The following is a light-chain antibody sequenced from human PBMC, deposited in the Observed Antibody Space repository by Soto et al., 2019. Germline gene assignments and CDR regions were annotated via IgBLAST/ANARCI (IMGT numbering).Light chain of an antibody. J-gene: IGKJ4*01. CDR3: QQYDNWTLT. Sequence: IVMTQSPATLSVSPGERATLSCRASQSVSSNLAWYQQKPGQAPRFLIYGASTRATGIPARFSGSVSGTECTLTISSLQSEDCAVYYCQQYDNWTLTFGGGTKVDIK. V-gene: IGKV3-15*01. CDR1: QSVSSN. CDR2: GAS.